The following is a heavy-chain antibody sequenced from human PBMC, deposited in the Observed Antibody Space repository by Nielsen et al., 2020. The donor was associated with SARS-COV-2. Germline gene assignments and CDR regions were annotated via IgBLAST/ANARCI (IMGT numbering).Heavy chain of an antibody. V-gene: IGHV3-74*01. CDR1: GFTFSSYW. D-gene: IGHD5-24*01. Sequence: GGSLRLSCAASGFTFSSYWMHWVRQVPGKGLEWVSRVNTDGSATTYAYSVRGRFTISRDNAKNTLYLQMNGLRGEDTAVYFCAREMAPTGARRAFDVWGQGTMVTVSS. CDR2: VNTDGSAT. CDR3: AREMAPTGARRAFDV. J-gene: IGHJ3*01.